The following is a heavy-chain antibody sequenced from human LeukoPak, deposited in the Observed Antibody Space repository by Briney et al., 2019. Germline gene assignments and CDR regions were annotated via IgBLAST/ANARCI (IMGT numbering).Heavy chain of an antibody. V-gene: IGHV5-51*01. CDR1: GYSFTSYW. CDR2: VYPGYSDT. J-gene: IGHJ4*02. CDR3: ARMNGAFDY. D-gene: IGHD2-8*01. Sequence: GESLNISCKGSGYSFTSYWIGLVRQIPGEGRELMGIVYPGYSDTRYSPSFQGQVTISGDKSISTGYLQWSSLKASDTAMYYCARMNGAFDYWGQGTLVTVSS.